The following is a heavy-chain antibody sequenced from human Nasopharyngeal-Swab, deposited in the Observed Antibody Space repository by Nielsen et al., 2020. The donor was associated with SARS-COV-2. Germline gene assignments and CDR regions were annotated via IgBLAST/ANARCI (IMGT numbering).Heavy chain of an antibody. V-gene: IGHV1-18*01. Sequence: WVRQAPGQGLEWMGWISAYNGNTNYAQKLQGRVTMTTDTSTSTAYMELSSLRSEDTAVYYCARGYSSSWQGYYFDYWGQGTLVTVSS. D-gene: IGHD6-13*01. CDR3: ARGYSSSWQGYYFDY. J-gene: IGHJ4*02. CDR2: ISAYNGNT.